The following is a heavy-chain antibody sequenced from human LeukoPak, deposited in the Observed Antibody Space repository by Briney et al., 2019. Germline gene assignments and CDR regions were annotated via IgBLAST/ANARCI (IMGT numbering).Heavy chain of an antibody. V-gene: IGHV3-23*01. CDR1: GFTFSSYA. D-gene: IGHD3-10*01. CDR3: AKDSAFRFLGQEFDY. CDR2: ISGSGGST. Sequence: GGSLRLSCAASGFTFSSYAMSWVRQAPGKGLEWVSAISGSGGSTYYADSVKGRFTISRDNSKNTLYLQMNSLRAVDTAVYYCAKDSAFRFLGQEFDYWGQGTLVTVSS. J-gene: IGHJ4*02.